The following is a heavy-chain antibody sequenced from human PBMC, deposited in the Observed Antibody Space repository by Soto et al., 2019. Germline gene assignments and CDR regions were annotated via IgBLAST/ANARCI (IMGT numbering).Heavy chain of an antibody. D-gene: IGHD4-17*01. CDR2: IYHSGTT. V-gene: IGHV4-59*01. J-gene: IGHJ4*02. CDR3: AREGRPGYGDYGNFDY. Sequence: ETLSLTCSVSGDAITSFYWTWVRQTPGKGLESIGYIYHSGTTNYNPSLKSRVTISVDTSKNQFSLKLSSVTAADTAVYYCAREGRPGYGDYGNFDYWGQGTLVTVSS. CDR1: GDAITSFY.